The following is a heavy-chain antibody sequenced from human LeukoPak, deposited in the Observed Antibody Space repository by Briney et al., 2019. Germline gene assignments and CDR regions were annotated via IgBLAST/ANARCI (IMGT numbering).Heavy chain of an antibody. V-gene: IGHV4-61*02. J-gene: IGHJ4*02. CDR1: GGSISSSSYY. CDR2: IYTSGST. CDR3: AREAYYYDSSGYYPIDY. Sequence: SETLSLTCTVSGGSISSSSYYWSWIRQPAGKGLEWIGRIYTSGSTNYNPSLKSRVTISVDTSKNQFSLRLSSVTAADTAVYYCAREAYYYDSSGYYPIDYWGQGTLVTVSS. D-gene: IGHD3-22*01.